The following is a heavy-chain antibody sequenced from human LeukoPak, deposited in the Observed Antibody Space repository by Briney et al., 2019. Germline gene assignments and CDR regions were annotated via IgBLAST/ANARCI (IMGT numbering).Heavy chain of an antibody. D-gene: IGHD2-2*01. CDR1: GVSISSYY. V-gene: IGHV4-59*08. Sequence: SETLSLTCTVSGVSISSYYWSWIRQPPGKGLEWIGYIYYSGSTNYNPSLKSRVTISVDTSKNQFSLKLSSVTAADTAVYYCARHLVVPAAMREGYWFDPWGQGTLVTVSS. J-gene: IGHJ5*02. CDR2: IYYSGST. CDR3: ARHLVVPAAMREGYWFDP.